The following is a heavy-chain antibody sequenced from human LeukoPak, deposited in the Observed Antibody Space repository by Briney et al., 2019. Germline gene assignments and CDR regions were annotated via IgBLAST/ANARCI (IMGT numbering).Heavy chain of an antibody. Sequence: ASLKVSCKASGGTFSSYAISWVRQAPGQGLEWMGGIIPIFGTANYAQKFQGRVTITADESTSTAYIELSSLRSEDTAVYYCARGVVVPAAPQYFDYWGQGTLVTVSS. CDR3: ARGVVVPAAPQYFDY. V-gene: IGHV1-69*13. D-gene: IGHD2-2*01. CDR1: GGTFSSYA. CDR2: IIPIFGTA. J-gene: IGHJ4*02.